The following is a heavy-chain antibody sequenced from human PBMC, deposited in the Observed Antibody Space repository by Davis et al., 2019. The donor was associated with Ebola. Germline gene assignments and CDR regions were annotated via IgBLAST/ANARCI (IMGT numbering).Heavy chain of an antibody. J-gene: IGHJ3*02. Sequence: ALVKVSCKASGYRFTSYYMHWVRQAPGQGLEWMGIINPITGGTSYAQNFQVRVNMTRDTSTSTVYMELGSLRSENTAVYYCAREGGRYYDSSGYVFDIWGQGTMVKVSS. CDR1: GYRFTSYY. CDR2: INPITGGT. V-gene: IGHV1-46*01. CDR3: AREGGRYYDSSGYVFDI. D-gene: IGHD3-22*01.